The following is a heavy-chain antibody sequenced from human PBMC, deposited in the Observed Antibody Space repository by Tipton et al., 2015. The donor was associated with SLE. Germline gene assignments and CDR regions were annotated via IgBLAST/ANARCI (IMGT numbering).Heavy chain of an antibody. D-gene: IGHD7-27*01. J-gene: IGHJ4*02. Sequence: TLSLTCTVSGGSISSNTWWNWVRQPPGMGLEWIGEIHHRGTTNYNPSLKSRVTISVDTSKNQFSLKMSSVTAADTAVYYCARDTLGGLDYWGQGTLVTVSS. CDR3: ARDTLGGLDY. V-gene: IGHV4-4*02. CDR2: IHHRGTT. CDR1: GGSISSNTW.